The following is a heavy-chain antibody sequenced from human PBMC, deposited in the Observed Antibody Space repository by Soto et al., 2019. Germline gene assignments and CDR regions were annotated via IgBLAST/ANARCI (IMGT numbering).Heavy chain of an antibody. CDR1: GGTFSSYA. J-gene: IGHJ5*02. CDR3: ARPTRYYYKRGGKSAWFAP. D-gene: IGHD3-10*01. Sequence: ASVKVSCKASGGTFSSYAISWVRQAPGQGLEWMGGIIPIFGTANYTQKFQGRVTITADESTSTAYMELSSLRSDDTAVYYGARPTRYYYKRGGKSAWFAPWGQETLVTFSS. CDR2: IIPIFGTA. V-gene: IGHV1-69*13.